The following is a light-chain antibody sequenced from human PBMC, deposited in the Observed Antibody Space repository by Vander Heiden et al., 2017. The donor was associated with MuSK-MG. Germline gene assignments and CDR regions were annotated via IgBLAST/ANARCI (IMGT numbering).Light chain of an antibody. CDR1: SSNLGAGYD. Sequence: QSVLTQPPSVSGAPGRRVPLSCTGRSSNLGAGYDVHWYQQLPAPSPKLLMYGKRKRHSGVPERCSGSKSATSASLATTGLQAEDEADYYCQSHDSSRSGWVFGGGTKRTVL. J-gene: IGLJ3*02. CDR2: GKR. V-gene: IGLV1-40*01. CDR3: QSHDSSRSGWV.